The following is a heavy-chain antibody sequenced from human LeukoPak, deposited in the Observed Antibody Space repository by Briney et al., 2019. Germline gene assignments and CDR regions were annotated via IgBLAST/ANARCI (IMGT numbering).Heavy chain of an antibody. CDR1: GFTFDDYA. V-gene: IGHV3-9*01. CDR3: AKGSVPTVTTNFQH. J-gene: IGHJ1*01. CDR2: ISWNSGSI. D-gene: IGHD4-17*01. Sequence: GGSLRLSCAASGFTFDDYAMHWVRQAPGKGLEWVSGISWNSGSIGYADSVKGRFTISRDNAKNSLYLQMNSLRAEDTALYYCAKGSVPTVTTNFQHWGQGTLVTVSS.